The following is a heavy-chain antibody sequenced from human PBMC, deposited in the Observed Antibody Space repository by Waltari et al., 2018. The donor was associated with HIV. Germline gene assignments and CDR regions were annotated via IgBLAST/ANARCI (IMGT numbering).Heavy chain of an antibody. CDR2: IWYDGSNK. V-gene: IGHV3-33*01. CDR3: AREGHYYGSGRFGGDY. CDR1: GFTFSPYG. Sequence: QVQLVESGGGVVQPGRSLSIPCAASGFTFSPYGMHWVRKAPGMGLEWVAGIWYDGSNKYYADSVKGRLTISRDNSKNTVYLQINRLRAEDTAVYYCAREGHYYGSGRFGGDYWGQGTLVTVSS. J-gene: IGHJ4*02. D-gene: IGHD3-10*01.